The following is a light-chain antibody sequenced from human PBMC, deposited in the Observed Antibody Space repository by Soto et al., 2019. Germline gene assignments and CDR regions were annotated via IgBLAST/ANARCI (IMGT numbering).Light chain of an antibody. CDR1: QSISSW. V-gene: IGKV1-5*03. CDR3: QQYNSYSWT. Sequence: DIQMTQSPSTLSASVGDRVTITCRASQSISSWLAWYQQKPGKAPKLLIYKASSLESGVPSRFSGNGSGTEFTLTISSLKPDDFATYYCQQYNSYSWTFGQGTKVEIK. J-gene: IGKJ1*01. CDR2: KAS.